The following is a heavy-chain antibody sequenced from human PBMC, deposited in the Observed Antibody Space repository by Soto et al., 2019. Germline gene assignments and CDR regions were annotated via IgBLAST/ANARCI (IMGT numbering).Heavy chain of an antibody. D-gene: IGHD3-3*01. V-gene: IGHV3-74*01. Sequence: GGSLRLSCAASGFTFSSYWMHWVRQAPGKGLVWVSRINSDGSSTSYADSVKGRFTISRDNAKNTLYLQMNSLRAEDTAVYYCARVMAYDFWSGYYWGGDTTGGDFDYWGQGTLVTVSS. CDR3: ARVMAYDFWSGYYWGGDTTGGDFDY. CDR1: GFTFSSYW. J-gene: IGHJ4*02. CDR2: INSDGSST.